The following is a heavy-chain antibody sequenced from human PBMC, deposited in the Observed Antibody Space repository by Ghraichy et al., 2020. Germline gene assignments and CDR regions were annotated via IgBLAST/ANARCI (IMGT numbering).Heavy chain of an antibody. CDR3: AKERDSSGYYSFRGDYYGMDV. J-gene: IGHJ6*02. CDR1: GFTFSRYG. V-gene: IGHV3-30*18. D-gene: IGHD3-22*01. CDR2: TSYDGNNK. Sequence: GSLRLSCAASGFTFSRYGMHWVRQAPGKGLEWVAVTSYDGNNKNYADSVKGRFSISRDNSKNTLYLQMNSLRPEDTAVYYCAKERDSSGYYSFRGDYYGMDVWGQGTTVTVSS.